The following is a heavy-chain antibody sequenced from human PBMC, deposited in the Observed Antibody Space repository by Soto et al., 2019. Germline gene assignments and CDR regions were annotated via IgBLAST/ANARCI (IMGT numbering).Heavy chain of an antibody. D-gene: IGHD3-22*01. CDR2: MSPNSGNT. J-gene: IGHJ4*02. CDR3: ARPRKRLRYYYDYLLDY. V-gene: IGHV1-8*01. CDR1: GYTFTSYD. Sequence: ASVKVSCKASGYTFTSYDINWVRQATGQGLEWMGWMSPNSGNTDYAQKFQGRVTMTRDKSTSTAYMELSSLRSEDTAVYYCARPRKRLRYYYDYLLDYWGQGTLVTVSS.